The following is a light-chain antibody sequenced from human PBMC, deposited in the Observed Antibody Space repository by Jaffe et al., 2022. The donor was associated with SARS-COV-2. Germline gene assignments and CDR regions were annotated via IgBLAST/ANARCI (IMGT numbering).Light chain of an antibody. CDR2: VAS. CDR3: QQYGTSPWT. Sequence: EIVLTQSPGTLSLSPGERATLSCRASQNVVNSYLSWYQQKPGQAPRLLIYVASNRATGIPDRFSGSGSGTDFTLTISRLEPEDFAVYFCQQYGTSPWTFGQGTKVEIK. V-gene: IGKV3-20*01. J-gene: IGKJ1*01. CDR1: QNVVNSY.